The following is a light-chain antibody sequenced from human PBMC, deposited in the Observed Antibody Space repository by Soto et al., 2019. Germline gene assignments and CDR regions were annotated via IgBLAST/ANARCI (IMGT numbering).Light chain of an antibody. CDR1: QSVSSY. CDR3: QQRFNWPRFT. V-gene: IGKV3-11*01. J-gene: IGKJ2*01. Sequence: EIVLTQSPATLSFSPGEKATLSCRASQSVSSYLAWYQQKPGQAPRLLIYDASNRATGIPARFSGGGSGTDFTLTISSLEPEDFAVYYCQQRFNWPRFTFGQGTKLEIK. CDR2: DAS.